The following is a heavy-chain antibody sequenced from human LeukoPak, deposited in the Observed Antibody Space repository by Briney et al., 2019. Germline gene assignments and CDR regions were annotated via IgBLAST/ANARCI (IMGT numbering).Heavy chain of an antibody. CDR3: ASRRIYDFWSGYYQGMDV. J-gene: IGHJ6*04. D-gene: IGHD3-3*01. CDR2: INHSGST. CDR1: GGSFSGYY. V-gene: IGHV4-34*01. Sequence: SETLSLTCAVYGGSFSGYYWSWIRQPPGKGLEWIGEINHSGSTNYNPSLKSRVTISVDTSKNQFSLQLSSVTAADTAVYYCASRRIYDFWSGYYQGMDVWGKGTTVTVSS.